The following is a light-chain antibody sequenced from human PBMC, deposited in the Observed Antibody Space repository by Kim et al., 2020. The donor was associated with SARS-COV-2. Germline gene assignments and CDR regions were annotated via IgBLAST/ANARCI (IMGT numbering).Light chain of an antibody. CDR3: QQYNSYLYT. J-gene: IGKJ2*01. CDR1: QSISSW. CDR2: KAS. Sequence: DIQMMQSPSTLSASVGDRVTITCRASQSISSWLAWYQQKPGKAPKLLIYKASSLESGVPSRFSGSGSGTEFTLTISSLQPDDFATYYCQQYNSYLYTFGQGTKLEI. V-gene: IGKV1-5*03.